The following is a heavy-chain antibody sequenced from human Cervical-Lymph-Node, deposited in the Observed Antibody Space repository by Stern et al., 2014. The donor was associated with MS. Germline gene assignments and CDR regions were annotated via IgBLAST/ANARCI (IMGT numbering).Heavy chain of an antibody. CDR2: ISAYNVHT. Sequence: QVQLVQSGAELKKPGASVKVSCKASGFALTSAGISWVRQAPGQGLEWMGWISAYNVHTHYAQRFQDRVNMTTDTSTSTAYMELRSLRSDDTAVYYCARHSIKGYNCFDTWGQGTLVTVSS. J-gene: IGHJ5*02. CDR3: ARHSIKGYNCFDT. CDR1: GFALTSAG. D-gene: IGHD1-14*01. V-gene: IGHV1-18*01.